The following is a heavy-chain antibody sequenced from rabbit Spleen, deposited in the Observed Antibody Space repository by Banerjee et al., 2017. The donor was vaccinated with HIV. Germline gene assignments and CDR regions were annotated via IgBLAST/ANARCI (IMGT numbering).Heavy chain of an antibody. Sequence: QSLEESGGDLVKPGASLTLTCTASGFSFSSSYYMCWVRQAPGKGLEWIACIYSGIGGNIYYASWAKGRFTVSETSSTTVTLQMASLTVADTATYFCARGSATMTMVITGYFLNLWGQGTLVTVS. CDR3: ARGSATMTMVITGYFLNL. CDR2: IYSGIGGNI. V-gene: IGHV1S40*01. CDR1: GFSFSSSYY. J-gene: IGHJ4*01. D-gene: IGHD2-1*01.